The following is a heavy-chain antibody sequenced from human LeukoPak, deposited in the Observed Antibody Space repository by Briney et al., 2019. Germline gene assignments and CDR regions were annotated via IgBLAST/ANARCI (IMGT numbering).Heavy chain of an antibody. D-gene: IGHD5-12*01. J-gene: IGHJ5*02. CDR3: ARVGYRPPFDP. Sequence: SETLSLTCTVSGGSISSSSYYWGWIRQPPGKGLERIGSIYYSGSTYYNPSLKSRVTISVDTSKNQFSLKLSSVTAADTAVYYCARVGYRPPFDPWGQGTLVTVSS. V-gene: IGHV4-39*07. CDR2: IYYSGST. CDR1: GGSISSSSYY.